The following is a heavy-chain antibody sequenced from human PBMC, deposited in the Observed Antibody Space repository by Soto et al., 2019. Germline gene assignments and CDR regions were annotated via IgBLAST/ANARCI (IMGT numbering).Heavy chain of an antibody. CDR3: AGRLTTAASLDY. D-gene: IGHD3-16*01. J-gene: IGHJ4*02. V-gene: IGHV3-53*01. Sequence: VQLVESGGGLIQPGGSLRLSCAASGFTVSNNHMTWVRQAAGKGPELVSFVHGGGSTSYADSVKGRFTISRDNSKNTLYLQMYSLRAEDTAIYYCAGRLTTAASLDYWGRGTLVTVSS. CDR1: GFTVSNNH. CDR2: VHGGGST.